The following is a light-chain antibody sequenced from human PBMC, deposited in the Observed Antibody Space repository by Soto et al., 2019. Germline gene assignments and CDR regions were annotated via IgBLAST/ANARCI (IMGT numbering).Light chain of an antibody. CDR3: QQYNNWPPIT. J-gene: IGKJ5*01. Sequence: ELLITQSPATLSVSPGERATLSCRASQSVSSNLACYQQRPGQAPRLLIYGASTRANGIPARFSGSGSGTEFTLTISSLQSEDFAVYYCQQYNNWPPITFGQGTRLEIK. CDR2: GAS. CDR1: QSVSSN. V-gene: IGKV3-15*01.